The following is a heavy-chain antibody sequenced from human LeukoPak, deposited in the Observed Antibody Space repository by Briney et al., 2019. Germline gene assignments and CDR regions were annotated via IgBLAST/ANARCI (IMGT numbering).Heavy chain of an antibody. CDR1: GGTFNSYT. CDR3: ARIPYYYDSSGSHDAFDI. CDR2: IIPILGIA. J-gene: IGHJ3*02. D-gene: IGHD3-22*01. V-gene: IGHV1-69*02. Sequence: ASVKVSCKASGGTFNSYTISWVRQAPGQGLEWMGRIIPILGIANYAQKFQGRVTITADKSTSTAYMELSSLRSEDTAVYYCARIPYYYDSSGSHDAFDIWGQGTMVTVSS.